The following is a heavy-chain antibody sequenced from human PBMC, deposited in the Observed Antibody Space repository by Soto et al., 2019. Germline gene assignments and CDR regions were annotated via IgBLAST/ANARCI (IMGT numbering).Heavy chain of an antibody. J-gene: IGHJ6*02. D-gene: IGHD6-6*01. CDR1: GGTFSSYA. CDR2: ISAYNGNT. Sequence: QVQLVQSGAEVKKPGSSVKVSCKASGGTFSSYAISWVRQAPGQGLEWMGWISAYNGNTNYAQKLQGRVTMTTDTSTSTAYMELRSLRSDDTAVYYCARDIGSIAARPYYGMDVWGQGTTVTVSS. V-gene: IGHV1-18*01. CDR3: ARDIGSIAARPYYGMDV.